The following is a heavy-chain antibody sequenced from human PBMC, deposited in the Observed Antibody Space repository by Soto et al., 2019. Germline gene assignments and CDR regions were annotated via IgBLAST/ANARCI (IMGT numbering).Heavy chain of an antibody. J-gene: IGHJ4*02. CDR2: IYYSGST. D-gene: IGHD2-21*01. CDR3: ARVWGYYFDY. CDR1: GGSNSSYY. Sequence: SETLSITCTVSGGSNSSYYWSCIRQPPGRGLEWIGYIYYSGSTNYNPSLKSRVTISVDTSKNQFSLKLSSVTAADTAVYYCARVWGYYFDYWGQGTLVTVS. V-gene: IGHV4-59*01.